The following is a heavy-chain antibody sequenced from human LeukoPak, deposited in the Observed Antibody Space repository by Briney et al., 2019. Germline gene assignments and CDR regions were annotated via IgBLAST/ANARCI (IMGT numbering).Heavy chain of an antibody. D-gene: IGHD3-22*01. CDR1: GFTFSSYA. Sequence: GGSLRLSCAVSGFTFSSYAMSWVRQAPEKGLEWVSAISGSGTTYYADSVKGRFTISRDNSKNTLSLQMNSLRAEDTAIYYCAKGYDTSGYDYWGQGTLVTVSS. J-gene: IGHJ4*02. CDR2: ISGSGTT. CDR3: AKGYDTSGYDY. V-gene: IGHV3-23*01.